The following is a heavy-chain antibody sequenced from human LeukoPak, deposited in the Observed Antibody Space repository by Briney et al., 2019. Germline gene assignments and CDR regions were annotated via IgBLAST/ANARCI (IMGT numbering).Heavy chain of an antibody. V-gene: IGHV4-31*03. J-gene: IGHJ4*02. CDR3: ARGKVAGTRFDY. Sequence: PSETLSLTCTVSGGSVSSGGYYWSWIRHRPGEGLEWIGYIYYSGRTFYNPSLKSRLTISLDTSKNQFSLNLSSVTVADTAVYYCARGKVAGTRFDYWGQGSLVTVSS. CDR1: GGSVSSGGYY. D-gene: IGHD6-19*01. CDR2: IYYSGRT.